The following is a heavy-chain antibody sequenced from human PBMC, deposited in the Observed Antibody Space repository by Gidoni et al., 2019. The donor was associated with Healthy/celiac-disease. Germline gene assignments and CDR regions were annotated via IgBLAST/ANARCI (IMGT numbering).Heavy chain of an antibody. J-gene: IGHJ4*02. V-gene: IGHV3-23*01. Sequence: EVQLLESGGGVVQPGGSLCLSCAASGFTLSSYAMSWVRQAQGKGLELVSAISGSGGSTYYADAVKGRFTISRDNSKNTLYLQMNSLRAEDTAVYYCAKAPLGTMIVVVIMYYFDYWGQGTLVTVSS. CDR1: GFTLSSYA. CDR3: AKAPLGTMIVVVIMYYFDY. CDR2: ISGSGGST. D-gene: IGHD3-22*01.